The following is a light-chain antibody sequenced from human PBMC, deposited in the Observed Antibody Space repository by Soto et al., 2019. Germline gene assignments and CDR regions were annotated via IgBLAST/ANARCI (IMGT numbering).Light chain of an antibody. J-gene: IGKJ2*01. V-gene: IGKV1-39*01. Sequence: DTQMTQSPSSLSASVGDRVTITCRASQYIRSYLSWYQQTAGKAPKLLIYGASVLQSGVPSRFSGSGSGTHFTLTISSLQPEDSGTYFCQQSHHFPYTFGQGTDLEIK. CDR1: QYIRSY. CDR2: GAS. CDR3: QQSHHFPYT.